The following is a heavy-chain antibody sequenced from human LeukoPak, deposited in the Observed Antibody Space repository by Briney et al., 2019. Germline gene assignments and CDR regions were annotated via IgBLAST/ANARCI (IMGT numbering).Heavy chain of an antibody. Sequence: GGSLRLSCAASGFSLSGSAMYWVRQASGKGLEWVGRIRGKANSYATAYAASVKDRFTISRDDSKNTAFLQMNSLKTEDTAVYYCTRRTPLGGSDYGVDGFDIWGPGTMVTVSS. J-gene: IGHJ3*02. CDR2: IRGKANSYAT. CDR3: TRRTPLGGSDYGVDGFDI. V-gene: IGHV3-73*01. D-gene: IGHD3-10*01. CDR1: GFSLSGSA.